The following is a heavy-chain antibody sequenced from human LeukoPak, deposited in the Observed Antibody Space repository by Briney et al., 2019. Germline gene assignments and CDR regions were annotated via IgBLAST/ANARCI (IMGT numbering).Heavy chain of an antibody. Sequence: SETLSLTCTVSGGSISSYYWSWIRQPPGKGLEWIGYIYYSGSTNYNPSLKSRVTISVDTSKNQFSLKLSSVTAADTAVYYCARDGGGWSFAVRTFDYWGQGTLVTVSS. CDR2: IYYSGST. J-gene: IGHJ4*02. D-gene: IGHD3-16*01. V-gene: IGHV4-59*01. CDR3: ARDGGGWSFAVRTFDY. CDR1: GGSISSYY.